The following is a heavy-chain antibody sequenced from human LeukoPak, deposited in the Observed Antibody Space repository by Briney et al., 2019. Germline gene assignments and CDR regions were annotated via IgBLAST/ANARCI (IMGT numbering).Heavy chain of an antibody. Sequence: SETLSLTCAVYGGSFSGYYWSWIRQPPGKGLEWIGEINHSGSTNYNPSLKSRVTISVDTSKNQFSLKLSSVTAADTAVYHCARDPGSYDSSGYYLRGDASDIWGQGTMVTVSS. CDR3: ARDPGSYDSSGYYLRGDASDI. V-gene: IGHV4-34*01. D-gene: IGHD3-22*01. CDR1: GGSFSGYY. J-gene: IGHJ3*02. CDR2: INHSGST.